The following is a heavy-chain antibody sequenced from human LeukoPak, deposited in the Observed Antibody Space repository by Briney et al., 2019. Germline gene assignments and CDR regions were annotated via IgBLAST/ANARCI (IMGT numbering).Heavy chain of an antibody. CDR2: IYYSGST. CDR3: HYDYGDH. Sequence: GSLRLSCAASGFTFSSYEMNWVRQPPGKGLEWIGSIYYSGSTYYNPSLKSRVTISVDTSKNQFSLKLSSVTAADTAVYYCHYDYGDHSGQGTLVTVSS. CDR1: GFTFSSYE. D-gene: IGHD3-10*01. J-gene: IGHJ4*02. V-gene: IGHV4-59*04.